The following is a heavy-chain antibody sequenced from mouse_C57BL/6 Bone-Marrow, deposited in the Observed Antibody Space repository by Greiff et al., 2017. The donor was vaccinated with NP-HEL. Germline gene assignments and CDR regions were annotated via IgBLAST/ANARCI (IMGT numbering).Heavy chain of an antibody. Sequence: QVQLQQSGAELMKPGASVKLSCKATGYTFTGYWIEWVKQRPGHGLEWIGEILPGSGSTNYNEKFKGKATFTADTSSNTAYMQLISLTTEDSAIYYCAGEKAPYYGSSYGFAYWGQGTLVTVSA. V-gene: IGHV1-9*01. CDR2: ILPGSGST. D-gene: IGHD1-1*01. CDR1: GYTFTGYW. J-gene: IGHJ3*01. CDR3: AGEKAPYYGSSYGFAY.